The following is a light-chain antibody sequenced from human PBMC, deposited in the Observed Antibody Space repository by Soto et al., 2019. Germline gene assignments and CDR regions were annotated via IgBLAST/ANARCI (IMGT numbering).Light chain of an antibody. CDR3: QSYDSSMRGPV. V-gene: IGLV1-40*01. CDR2: SNN. Sequence: QSVLTQPPSVSGALGQRVTISCTGSSSSIEASYDVHWYQQLPGTAPKLLIYSNNIRPSGVPDRFSGSKSRTSASLAIPGLKAEDDPDYYCQSYDSSMRGPVLGTGTTVTVL. J-gene: IGLJ1*01. CDR1: SSSIEASYD.